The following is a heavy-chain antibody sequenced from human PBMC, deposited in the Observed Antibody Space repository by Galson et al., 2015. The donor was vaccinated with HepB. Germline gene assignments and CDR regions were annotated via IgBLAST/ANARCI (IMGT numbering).Heavy chain of an antibody. V-gene: IGHV1-58*01. CDR3: AADYIELSH. D-gene: IGHD3-16*02. Sequence: SVKVSCKASGLTFSNSAVQWVRQARGQRLEWIGWIVVGSGDTNYAQKFQERVTITREMSTGTAYMVLSSLRSEDTAVYSCAADYIELSHWGQGTLVTVSS. CDR2: IVVGSGDT. CDR1: GLTFSNSA. J-gene: IGHJ4*02.